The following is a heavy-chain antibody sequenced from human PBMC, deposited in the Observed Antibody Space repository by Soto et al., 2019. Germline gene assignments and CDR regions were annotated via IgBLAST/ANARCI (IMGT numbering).Heavy chain of an antibody. CDR1: GGSFSGYY. V-gene: IGHV4-34*01. D-gene: IGHD1-20*01. CDR3: ARGIYNWNTRGGKGYYYYMDV. CDR2: INHSGST. J-gene: IGHJ6*03. Sequence: SETLSLTCAVYGGSFSGYYWSWIRQPPGKGLEWIGEINHSGSTNYNPSLKSRVTISVDTSKNQFSLKLSSVTAADTAVYYCARGIYNWNTRGGKGYYYYMDVWGKGTTVTVSS.